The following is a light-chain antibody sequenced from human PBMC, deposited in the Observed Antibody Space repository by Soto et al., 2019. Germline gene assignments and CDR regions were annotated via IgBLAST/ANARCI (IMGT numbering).Light chain of an antibody. CDR2: DAS. V-gene: IGKV1-16*02. CDR3: QQYHNYPVT. CDR1: QEISNH. Sequence: DIQMTQSPSSLSASVGDRVTITCRASQEISNHLAWFQQKPGQPPKALIYDASSLQRGGPSKFSGSGSGTDFTLTISSLQPEDFATYYCQQYHNYPVTFGGGTKVEIK. J-gene: IGKJ4*01.